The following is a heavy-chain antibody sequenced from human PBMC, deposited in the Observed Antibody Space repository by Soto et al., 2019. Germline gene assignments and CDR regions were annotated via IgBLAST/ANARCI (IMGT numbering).Heavy chain of an antibody. V-gene: IGHV4-39*01. CDR2: IYYSGST. Sequence: SETLSLTCTVSGGSISSSSYYWGWIRQPPGKGLEWIGSIYYSGSTYYNPSLKSRVTISVDTSKNQFSLKLSSVTAADTAVYYCATLGSSDNVGYYYYGMDVWGQGTTVTVSS. J-gene: IGHJ6*02. CDR1: GGSISSSSYY. D-gene: IGHD7-27*01. CDR3: ATLGSSDNVGYYYYGMDV.